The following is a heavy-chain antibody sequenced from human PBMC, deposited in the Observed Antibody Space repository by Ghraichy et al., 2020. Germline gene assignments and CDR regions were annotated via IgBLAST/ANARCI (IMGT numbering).Heavy chain of an antibody. V-gene: IGHV3-30-3*01. Sequence: GGSLRLSCAASGFTFSSYAMHWVRQAPGKGLEWVAVISYDGSNKYYADSVKGRFTISRDNSKNTLYLQMNSLRAEDTAVYYCAGDLTIFDYWGQGTLVTVSS. CDR2: ISYDGSNK. CDR3: AGDLTIFDY. D-gene: IGHD3-3*01. J-gene: IGHJ4*02. CDR1: GFTFSSYA.